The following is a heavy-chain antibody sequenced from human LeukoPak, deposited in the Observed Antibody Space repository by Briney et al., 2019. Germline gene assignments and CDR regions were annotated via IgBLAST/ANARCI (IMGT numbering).Heavy chain of an antibody. D-gene: IGHD2-2*02. CDR1: GFTFSSYE. CDR3: AKEGHIVVVPAAIPDY. Sequence: PGGSLRLSCAASGFTFSSYEMNWVRQAPGKGLEWVSYISSSGSTIYYADSVKGRFTISRDNAKNSLYLQMNSLRAEDTAVYYCAKEGHIVVVPAAIPDYWGQGTLVTVSS. J-gene: IGHJ4*02. CDR2: ISSSGSTI. V-gene: IGHV3-48*03.